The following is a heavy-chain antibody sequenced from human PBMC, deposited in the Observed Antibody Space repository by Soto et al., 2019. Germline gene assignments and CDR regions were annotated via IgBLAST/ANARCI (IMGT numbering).Heavy chain of an antibody. Sequence: SETLSLTCTVSGGSISSSSYYWGWIRQPPGKGLEWIGSIYYSGSTYYNPSLKSRVTISVDTSKNQFSLKLSSVTAADTAVYYCARHLKWQLVIDYWGQGTLVTVSS. V-gene: IGHV4-39*01. J-gene: IGHJ4*02. CDR3: ARHLKWQLVIDY. D-gene: IGHD6-6*01. CDR2: IYYSGST. CDR1: GGSISSSSYY.